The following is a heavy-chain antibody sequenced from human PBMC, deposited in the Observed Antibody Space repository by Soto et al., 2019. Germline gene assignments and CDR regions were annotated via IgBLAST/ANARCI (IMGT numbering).Heavy chain of an antibody. D-gene: IGHD3-22*01. CDR1: GFTFNRYS. Sequence: EVQLVESGGGLVKPGGSLRLSCAASGFTFNRYSMNWVRQAPGKGLEWVSSVTSSSSSMLYADSVKGRFTISRDDAKASLVLQMNSLRAADTAVYYCAREADFASSGYVLDYWGQGTLVTVSS. CDR3: AREADFASSGYVLDY. J-gene: IGHJ4*02. V-gene: IGHV3-21*02. CDR2: VTSSSSSM.